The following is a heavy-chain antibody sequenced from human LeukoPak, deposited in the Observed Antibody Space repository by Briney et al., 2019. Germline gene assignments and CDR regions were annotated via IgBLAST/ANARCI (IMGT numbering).Heavy chain of an antibody. J-gene: IGHJ4*02. Sequence: ASVNVSCKASGYTFRSYDITWVRQAPGQGLEWMGWISPNNGNINYAQKFQGRVTMTTDTPTSTDYMEMRSLRSDDTAVYYCARDRDSSGWHVADYWGQGTLVTVSS. CDR1: GYTFRSYD. CDR3: ARDRDSSGWHVADY. CDR2: ISPNNGNI. V-gene: IGHV1-18*01. D-gene: IGHD6-19*01.